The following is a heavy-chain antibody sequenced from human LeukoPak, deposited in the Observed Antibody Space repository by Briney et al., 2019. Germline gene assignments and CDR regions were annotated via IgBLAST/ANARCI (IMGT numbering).Heavy chain of an antibody. Sequence: SVKVSCKASGGTFSSYAISWVRQAPGQGLEWMGRIIPILGIANYAQKFQGRVTMTRNTSISTAYMELSSLRSEDTAVYYCARGYYDSSGYFGHNWFDPWGQGTLVTVSS. D-gene: IGHD3-22*01. V-gene: IGHV1-69*04. CDR1: GGTFSSYA. J-gene: IGHJ5*02. CDR3: ARGYYDSSGYFGHNWFDP. CDR2: IIPILGIA.